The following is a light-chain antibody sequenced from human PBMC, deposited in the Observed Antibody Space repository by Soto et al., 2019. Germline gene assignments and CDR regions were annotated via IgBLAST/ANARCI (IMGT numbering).Light chain of an antibody. J-gene: IGKJ1*01. CDR1: QSVSRN. Sequence: TVMTQSPATLSVSPGERATFSCRASQSVSRNLAWYQHKPGQAPRLLIYGASTRATGIPARFSGSGSETEFTLTISSLQSEDFAVYYCQQYNDWWTFGQGTKVEI. CDR3: QQYNDWWT. CDR2: GAS. V-gene: IGKV3-15*01.